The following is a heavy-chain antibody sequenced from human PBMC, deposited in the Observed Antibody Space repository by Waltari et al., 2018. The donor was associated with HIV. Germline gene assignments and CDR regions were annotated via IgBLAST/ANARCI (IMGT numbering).Heavy chain of an antibody. D-gene: IGHD3-3*01. J-gene: IGHJ6*02. CDR3: ARRRVVISSLDYYYYSMDV. CDR2: IIPIFSTA. V-gene: IGHV1-69*01. Sequence: QVQLVQSGAEVMKPGSSVKVSCKASGGTFSSYAISWVRQAPGQGLEWMGGIIPIFSTANYAQKFQGRVTITADESTSTAYMELSSLRSEDTAVYYCARRRVVISSLDYYYYSMDVWDQGTTVTVSS. CDR1: GGTFSSYA.